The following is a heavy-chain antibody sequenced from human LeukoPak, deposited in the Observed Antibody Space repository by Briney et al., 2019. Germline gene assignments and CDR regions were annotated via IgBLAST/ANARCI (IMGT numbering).Heavy chain of an antibody. J-gene: IGHJ5*02. CDR1: GGSFSGYY. Sequence: SETLSLTCAVYGGSFSGYYWSWIRQPPGKGLEWIGEINHSGSTNYNPSLKSRVTISVDTSKNQFSLKLSSVTAADTAVYYCARDLDCSGGSCYGWFDPWGQGTLVTVSS. CDR3: ARDLDCSGGSCYGWFDP. D-gene: IGHD2-15*01. V-gene: IGHV4-34*01. CDR2: INHSGST.